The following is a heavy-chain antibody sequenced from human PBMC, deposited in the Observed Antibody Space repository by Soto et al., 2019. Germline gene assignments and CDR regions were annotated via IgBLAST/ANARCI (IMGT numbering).Heavy chain of an antibody. Sequence: GSLRLSCAASGFTVSSNYMSWVRQAPGKGLEWVSFIYTSGTTYYADSVKGRFTISRDNSKNTLYLQMNSLRAEDTAVYYCARATYSSSSLYMDVWGKGTTVTVAS. V-gene: IGHV3-66*01. CDR2: IYTSGTT. CDR1: GFTVSSNY. J-gene: IGHJ6*03. CDR3: ARATYSSSSLYMDV. D-gene: IGHD6-6*01.